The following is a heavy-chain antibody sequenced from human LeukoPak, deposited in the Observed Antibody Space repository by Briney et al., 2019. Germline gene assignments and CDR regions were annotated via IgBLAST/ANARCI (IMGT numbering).Heavy chain of an antibody. V-gene: IGHV3-66*01. Sequence: PGGSLRLSCAASGFTVSSNYMSWVRQAPGKGLEWVSVIYSGGSTYYADSVKGRFTISRDNSKNTLYLQMNSLRAEDTAVYYCARETYSSSWYYYYGMDVWGQGTTVTVSS. CDR2: IYSGGST. CDR1: GFTVSSNY. CDR3: ARETYSSSWYYYYGMDV. D-gene: IGHD6-13*01. J-gene: IGHJ6*02.